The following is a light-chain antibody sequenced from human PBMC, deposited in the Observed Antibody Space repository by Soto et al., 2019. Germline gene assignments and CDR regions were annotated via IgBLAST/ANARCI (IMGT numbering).Light chain of an antibody. CDR1: QSLSDSY. CDR3: QQYVRSPWT. J-gene: IGKJ1*01. Sequence: EMVVTQSPDTLSLSPGERVTLFCRTSQSLSDSYLAWYQQKPGQAPRLLIYGASNRATGIPDRFTGAGSGTDFTLTISRLEPEDFAVYYCQQYVRSPWTFGQGTKVDI. V-gene: IGKV3-20*01. CDR2: GAS.